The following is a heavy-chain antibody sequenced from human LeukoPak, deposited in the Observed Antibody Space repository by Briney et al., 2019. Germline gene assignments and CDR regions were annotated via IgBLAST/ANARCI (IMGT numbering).Heavy chain of an antibody. CDR2: ISGSGGST. Sequence: GGSLRLSCAASGFTFSSYAMSWVRQAPGKGLEWVSAISGSGGSTYYADSVKGRLTISRDNSRNTLYLQMNSLRAEDTAVYYCAKGSGYYSYYGMDVWGQGTTVTVSS. V-gene: IGHV3-23*01. CDR3: AKGSGYYSYYGMDV. J-gene: IGHJ6*02. CDR1: GFTFSSYA. D-gene: IGHD1-26*01.